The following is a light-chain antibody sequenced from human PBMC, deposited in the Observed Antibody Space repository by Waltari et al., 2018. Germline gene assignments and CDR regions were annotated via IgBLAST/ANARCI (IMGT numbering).Light chain of an antibody. Sequence: EIVLTQSPGTLSLPPGERATLPCTASQSVSRTLAWYQQKPGQAPRLLIFGASNRATGIPDRFSGSGSGTDFSLIITRLEPEDSAMYYCQHYVRLPATFGQGTKVEIK. CDR2: GAS. J-gene: IGKJ1*01. V-gene: IGKV3-20*01. CDR3: QHYVRLPAT. CDR1: QSVSRT.